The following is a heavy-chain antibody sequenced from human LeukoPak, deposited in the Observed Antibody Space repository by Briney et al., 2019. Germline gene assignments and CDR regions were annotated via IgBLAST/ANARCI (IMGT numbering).Heavy chain of an antibody. CDR3: ARLPYYDFWSGTAFDY. CDR1: GYSFTSYW. J-gene: IGHJ4*02. CDR2: IYPGDSDT. Sequence: GVSLKISCKGSGYSFTSYWIGWVRQMPGKGLEWMGIIYPGDSDTRYSPSFQGQVTISADKSISTAYLQWSSLKASDTAMYYCARLPYYDFWSGTAFDYWGQGTLVTVSS. V-gene: IGHV5-51*01. D-gene: IGHD3-3*01.